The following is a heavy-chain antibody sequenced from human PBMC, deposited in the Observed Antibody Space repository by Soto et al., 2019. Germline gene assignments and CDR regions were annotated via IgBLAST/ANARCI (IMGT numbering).Heavy chain of an antibody. J-gene: IGHJ4*02. CDR1: GFIFSNYV. V-gene: IGHV3-23*04. Sequence: EVQLVDSGGGLVQPGGSLRLSCAASGFIFSNYVMSCVRKAPGKGLGWVSSIRDSGGTSYYADSVKGRFTISRDNSKNTMYLQMNSLRAEDTAIYYCAKRPRALLTFDYWGQGTLGTVSS. D-gene: IGHD1-26*01. CDR2: IRDSGGTS. CDR3: AKRPRALLTFDY.